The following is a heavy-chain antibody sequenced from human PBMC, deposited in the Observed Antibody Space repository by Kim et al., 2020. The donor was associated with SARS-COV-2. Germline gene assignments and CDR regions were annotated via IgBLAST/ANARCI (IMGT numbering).Heavy chain of an antibody. Sequence: DPEQGRYTISRDNSKTSLYLQMNSLRTEDTALYYCAKEGSVYAIYYYGMDVWGQGTTVTVSS. CDR3: AKEGSVYAIYYYGMDV. V-gene: IGHV3-43*01. J-gene: IGHJ6*02. D-gene: IGHD2-8*01.